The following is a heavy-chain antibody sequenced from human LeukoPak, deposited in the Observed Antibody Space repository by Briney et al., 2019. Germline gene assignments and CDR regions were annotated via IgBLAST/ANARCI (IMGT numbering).Heavy chain of an antibody. CDR1: GFTFSSYA. J-gene: IGHJ5*02. CDR3: AKDPHRLQLYNWFDP. Sequence: PGRSLRLSCAASGFTFSSYAMHWVRQAPGKGLEWVAVISYDGSNKYYADSVKGRFTISRDNSKNTLYLQMNSLRAEDTAVYYCAKDPHRLQLYNWFDPWGQGTLVTVSS. D-gene: IGHD4-11*01. V-gene: IGHV3-30-3*01. CDR2: ISYDGSNK.